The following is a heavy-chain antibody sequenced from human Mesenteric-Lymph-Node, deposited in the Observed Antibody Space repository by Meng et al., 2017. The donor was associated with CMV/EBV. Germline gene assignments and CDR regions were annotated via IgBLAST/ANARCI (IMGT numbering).Heavy chain of an antibody. V-gene: IGHV3-20*04. CDR2: INWNGDST. J-gene: IGHJ4*02. CDR1: GFIFDDYG. D-gene: IGHD6-13*01. Sequence: GESLKISCEASGFIFDDYGMSWVRQAPGKGLEWVSAINWNGDSTGYGDPVKGRFTISRDNSKNTLYLQMNSLRAEDTAVYYCACSTGYSSSWYWSSIDYWGQGTLVTVSS. CDR3: ACSTGYSSSWYWSSIDY.